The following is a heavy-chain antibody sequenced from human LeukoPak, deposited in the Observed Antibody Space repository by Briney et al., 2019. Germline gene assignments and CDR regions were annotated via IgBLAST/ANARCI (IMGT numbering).Heavy chain of an antibody. V-gene: IGHV4-59*08. J-gene: IGHJ3*02. D-gene: IGHD3-10*01. Sequence: NTSETLSLTCTVSGGSISSYYWSWIRQPPGKGLEWIGYIYYSGSTNYNPPLKSRVTISVDTSKNQFSLKLSSVTATDTAVYYCARGGLWFEELLGAFDIWGQGTMVTVSS. CDR2: IYYSGST. CDR1: GGSISSYY. CDR3: ARGGLWFEELLGAFDI.